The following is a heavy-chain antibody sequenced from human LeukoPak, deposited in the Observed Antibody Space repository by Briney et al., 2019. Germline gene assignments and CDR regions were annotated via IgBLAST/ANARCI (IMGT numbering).Heavy chain of an antibody. V-gene: IGHV3-48*01. Sequence: GRSLRLSCAASGFTFSSYAMHWVRQAPGKGLEWVSYISSSSSTIYYADSVKGRFTISRDNAENSLFLQMNSLRVEDTALYYCARGYSRAAFDIWGQGTVVAVSS. CDR3: ARGYSRAAFDI. CDR2: ISSSSSTI. D-gene: IGHD2-15*01. CDR1: GFTFSSYA. J-gene: IGHJ3*02.